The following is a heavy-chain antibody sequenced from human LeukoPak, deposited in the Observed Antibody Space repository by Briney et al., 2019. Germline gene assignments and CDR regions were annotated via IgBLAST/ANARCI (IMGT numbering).Heavy chain of an antibody. CDR1: GGSISSGGYY. V-gene: IGHV4-31*03. CDR3: ARGGSYHSDSWS. CDR2: IYYSGST. Sequence: SETLSLTCTVSGGSISSGGYYWSWIRQHPGKGLEWIGYIYYSGSTYYNPSLKSRVTISVDTSKNQFSLKLSSVTAADTAVYYCARGGSYHSDSWSWGQGTLVTVSS. D-gene: IGHD6-13*01. J-gene: IGHJ4*02.